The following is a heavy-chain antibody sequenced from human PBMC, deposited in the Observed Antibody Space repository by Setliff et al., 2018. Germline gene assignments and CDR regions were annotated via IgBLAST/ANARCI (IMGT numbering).Heavy chain of an antibody. CDR2: IHDSGNPT. CDR3: ANPLYYYDSSGYLVRGGFDY. CDR1: GFTFSNYY. V-gene: IGHV3-11*01. J-gene: IGHJ4*02. Sequence: LRLSCAASGFTFSNYYMTWIRQAPGKGLEWISYIHDSGNPTYYADSVKGRFTVSRDNAKNSLYLQMNSLRAEDTAVYYCANPLYYYDSSGYLVRGGFDYWGQGTLVTVSS. D-gene: IGHD3-22*01.